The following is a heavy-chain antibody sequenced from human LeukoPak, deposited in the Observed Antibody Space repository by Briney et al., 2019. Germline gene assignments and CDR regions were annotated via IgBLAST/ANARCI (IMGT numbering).Heavy chain of an antibody. D-gene: IGHD4-23*01. CDR3: ARDYGGSSPFDY. CDR2: ISSSGSDI. J-gene: IGHJ4*02. V-gene: IGHV3-48*03. Sequence: GGSLRLSCAASGFTFSNYEMHWVRQARGKGLEGVSYISSSGSDIYYADSVKGRFTISRDNAKNSLYLHMNSLRAEDTAVYYCARDYGGSSPFDYWGQGTLVTVSS. CDR1: GFTFSNYE.